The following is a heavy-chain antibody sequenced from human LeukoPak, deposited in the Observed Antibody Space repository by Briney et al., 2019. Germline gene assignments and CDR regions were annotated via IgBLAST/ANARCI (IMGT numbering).Heavy chain of an antibody. D-gene: IGHD4-17*01. CDR2: IKSKSAGGTT. V-gene: IGHV3-15*01. CDR1: GFTFNNAW. Sequence: KTGGSLRLSCAASGFTFNNAWMSWIRQVPGKGLEWVGRIKSKSAGGTTDYPALVKGRFIISRDDSKNMLYLQMNSLKIEDTAVYYCTTDLGDYGDYIRAWGQGTLVTVSS. J-gene: IGHJ4*02. CDR3: TTDLGDYGDYIRA.